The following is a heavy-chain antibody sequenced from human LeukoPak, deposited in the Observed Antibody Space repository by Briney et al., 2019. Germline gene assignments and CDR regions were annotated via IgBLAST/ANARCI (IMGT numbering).Heavy chain of an antibody. J-gene: IGHJ6*02. V-gene: IGHV3-11*01. Sequence: GGSLRLSCAASGFTFCDDYMSWIRQAPGKGLEWVSYISRSGSTIYYADSVKGRFTISRDNAKNSLYLQMNSLSAQDTAVYYCASAAYYYGSGSSYGMAVWGQGPTVTVSS. CDR3: ASAAYYYGSGSSYGMAV. D-gene: IGHD3-10*01. CDR2: ISRSGSTI. CDR1: GFTFCDDY.